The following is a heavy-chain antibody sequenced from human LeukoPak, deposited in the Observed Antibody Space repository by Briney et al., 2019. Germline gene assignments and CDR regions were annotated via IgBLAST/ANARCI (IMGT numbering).Heavy chain of an antibody. D-gene: IGHD1-26*01. J-gene: IGHJ4*02. CDR2: ISGSGDNT. CDR1: GFYFSTYA. CDR3: AKDFYSGSYYYFDY. V-gene: IGHV3-23*01. Sequence: PGESLRLSCAASGFYFSTYAMSWVRQAPGTGLEWVSSISGSGDNTYYADSVKGRFTISRDNSKNMLYLQMSSLRGEDTALYYCAKDFYSGSYYYFDYWGQGTPVTVTS.